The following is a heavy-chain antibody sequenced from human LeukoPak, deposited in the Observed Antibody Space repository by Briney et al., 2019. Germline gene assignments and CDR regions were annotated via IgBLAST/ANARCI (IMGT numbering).Heavy chain of an antibody. V-gene: IGHV4-59*06. J-gene: IGHJ4*02. D-gene: IGHD3-10*01. CDR1: GGSISSYY. Sequence: SETLSLTCTVSGGSISSYYWSWIRQPPGKGLEWIGYIYYSGSTYYNPSLKSRVTISVDTSKNQFSLKLSSVTAADTAVYYCAGNGVSGYYFDYWGQGTLVTVSS. CDR3: AGNGVSGYYFDY. CDR2: IYYSGST.